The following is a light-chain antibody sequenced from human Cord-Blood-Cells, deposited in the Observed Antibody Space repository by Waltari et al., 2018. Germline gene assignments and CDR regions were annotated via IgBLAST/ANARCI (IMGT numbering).Light chain of an antibody. CDR3: SSYTSSSVVV. CDR1: RSDVGGYNS. CDR2: ELS. V-gene: IGLV2-14*01. Sequence: QSALTPPASVSASPGQSITISCTGSRSDVGGYNSVSRYQQHPGKAPKLMIYELSNRPSGVSNRFSGSKSGNTASLTIFGLQAEDEADYYCSSYTSSSVVVFGGGTKLTVL. J-gene: IGLJ2*01.